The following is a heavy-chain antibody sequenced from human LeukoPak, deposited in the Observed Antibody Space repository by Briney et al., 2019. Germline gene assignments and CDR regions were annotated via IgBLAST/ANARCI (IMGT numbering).Heavy chain of an antibody. D-gene: IGHD3-10*01. J-gene: IGHJ4*02. CDR2: MYSGGAT. CDR1: GFTFSSYS. V-gene: IGHV3-53*01. Sequence: PGGSLRLSCAASGFTFSSYSMSWVRQAPGKGLEWVSVMYSGGATYYADSVKGRFTISRDNSKNTLYLQMNSLRVEDTAVYYCAGDMVRGVILRRVLEYWGQGTLVTVSS. CDR3: AGDMVRGVILRRVLEY.